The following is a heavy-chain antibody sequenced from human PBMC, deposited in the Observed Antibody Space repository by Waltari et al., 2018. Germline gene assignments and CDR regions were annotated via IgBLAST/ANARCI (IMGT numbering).Heavy chain of an antibody. J-gene: IGHJ3*02. V-gene: IGHV4-59*01. Sequence: LQESGPGLVKPSETLSLTCTVSGGSISSYYWSWIRQPPGKGLEWIGYIYYSGSTNYNPSLKSRVTISVDTSKNQFSLKLSSVTAADTAVYYCARDRYYDFWSGYPHDAFDIWGQGTMVTVSS. D-gene: IGHD3-3*01. CDR2: IYYSGST. CDR3: ARDRYYDFWSGYPHDAFDI. CDR1: GGSISSYY.